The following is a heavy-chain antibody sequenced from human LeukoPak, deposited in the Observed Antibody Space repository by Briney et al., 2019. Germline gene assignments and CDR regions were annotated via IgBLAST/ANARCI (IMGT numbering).Heavy chain of an antibody. CDR1: GGSISSSSCY. CDR2: IYYSGST. D-gene: IGHD4-17*01. Sequence: PSETLSLTCTVSGGSISSSSCYWGWIRQPPGKGLEWIGSIYYSGSTYYNPSLKSRVTISVDTSKNQFSLKLSSVTAADTAVYYCARENGDYGYYYYYMDVWGKGTTVTVSS. CDR3: ARENGDYGYYYYYMDV. J-gene: IGHJ6*03. V-gene: IGHV4-39*07.